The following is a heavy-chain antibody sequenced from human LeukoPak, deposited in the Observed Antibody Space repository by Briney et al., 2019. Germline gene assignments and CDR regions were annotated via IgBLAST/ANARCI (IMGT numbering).Heavy chain of an antibody. Sequence: GGSLRLSCAASGFTFSSYAMTWVRQAPGKGLEWVSGISGGGGSTYYADSVQGRFTISRDNSKNTLYLQMNSLRAEDTAVYYCAKAPYSLGNYYVDYWGQGTLVTVSS. CDR2: ISGGGGST. J-gene: IGHJ4*02. V-gene: IGHV3-23*01. D-gene: IGHD3-10*01. CDR3: AKAPYSLGNYYVDY. CDR1: GFTFSSYA.